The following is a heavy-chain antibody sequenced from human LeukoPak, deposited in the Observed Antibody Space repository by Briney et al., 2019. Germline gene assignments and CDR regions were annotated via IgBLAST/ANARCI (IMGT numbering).Heavy chain of an antibody. J-gene: IGHJ6*02. V-gene: IGHV4-34*01. CDR1: GGSFSGYY. CDR3: ARGRPLYYDILTGYPNPLYYYYGMDV. Sequence: SETLSLTCAVYGGSFSGYYWSWIRQPPGKGLEWIGEINHSGSTNYNPSLKSRVTISVDTSKNQFSLKLSPVTAADTAVYYCARGRPLYYDILTGYPNPLYYYYGMDVWGQGTTVTVSS. D-gene: IGHD3-9*01. CDR2: INHSGST.